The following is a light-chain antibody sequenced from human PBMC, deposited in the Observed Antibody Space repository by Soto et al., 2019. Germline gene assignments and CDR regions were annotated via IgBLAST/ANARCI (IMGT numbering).Light chain of an antibody. CDR1: QSVSSSQ. CDR3: QQYGSSPSWT. CDR2: DAS. Sequence: EIVLTQSPATLSLSPGERATLSCRASQSVSSSQLAWYQHKPGQAPRLLIFDASRRATGIPDRFSGSGSGTDFTLTISRLEPEDFGVYFCQQYGSSPSWTFGQGTKVDIK. J-gene: IGKJ1*01. V-gene: IGKV3-20*01.